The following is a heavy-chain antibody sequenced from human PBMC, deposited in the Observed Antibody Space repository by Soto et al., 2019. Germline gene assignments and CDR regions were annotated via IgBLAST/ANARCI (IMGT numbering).Heavy chain of an antibody. CDR3: AKDRGPCSGNKCSSLYYYYGMDV. D-gene: IGHD2-15*01. CDR2: VSWNSEIV. J-gene: IGHJ6*02. V-gene: IGHV3-9*01. CDR1: ALEFGYYA. Sequence: GGTLRLSCEVSALEFGYYAMQWVRKATCNGLERVSGVSWNSEIVGYADSVKGRFTISRDNAKNSLYLEMNSLRTEDTALYYCAKDRGPCSGNKCSSLYYYYGMDVWGQGTTVTVSS.